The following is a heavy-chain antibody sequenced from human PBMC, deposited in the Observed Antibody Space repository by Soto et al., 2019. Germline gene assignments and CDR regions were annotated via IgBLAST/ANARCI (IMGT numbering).Heavy chain of an antibody. J-gene: IGHJ4*02. CDR3: ATQTVLRFLEWLAPYDY. D-gene: IGHD3-3*01. CDR1: GYTLTELS. CDR2: FDPEDGET. Sequence: ASVKVSCKVSGYTLTELSMHWVRQAPGKGLEWMGGFDPEDGETIYAQKFQGRVTMTEDTSTDTAYMELSSLRSEDTAVYYCATQTVLRFLEWLAPYDYWGQGTLVTVSS. V-gene: IGHV1-24*01.